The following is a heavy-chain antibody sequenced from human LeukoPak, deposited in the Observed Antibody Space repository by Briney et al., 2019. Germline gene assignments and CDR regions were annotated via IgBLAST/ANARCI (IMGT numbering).Heavy chain of an antibody. D-gene: IGHD3-22*01. J-gene: IGHJ4*02. Sequence: GGSLGLSCAASGFSFSNYYMSWVRQAPGKGLEWVSVIYSGGNTYYTDSVKGRFTISRDNPKNTVFLQMGSLRGEDTAVYYCARCYYDGSGFYYYFDYWGQGTLVTVSS. CDR2: IYSGGNT. V-gene: IGHV3-53*01. CDR1: GFSFSNYY. CDR3: ARCYYDGSGFYYYFDY.